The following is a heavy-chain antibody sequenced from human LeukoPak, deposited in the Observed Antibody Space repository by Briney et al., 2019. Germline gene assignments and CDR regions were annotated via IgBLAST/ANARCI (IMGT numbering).Heavy chain of an antibody. V-gene: IGHV4-59*01. D-gene: IGHD6-13*01. CDR2: IYHSGST. Sequence: SETLSLTCTVSGDSIIRYYWSWIRQPPGKGLEWIGYIYHSGSTNYNPSLKSRVTISADTSKDQFSLKLASVTAADTAVYYCATGYSSTWYYFDYWGQGTLVTVSS. J-gene: IGHJ4*02. CDR1: GDSIIRYY. CDR3: ATGYSSTWYYFDY.